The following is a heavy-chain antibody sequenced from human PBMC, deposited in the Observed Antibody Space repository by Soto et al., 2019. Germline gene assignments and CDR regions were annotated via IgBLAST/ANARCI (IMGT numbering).Heavy chain of an antibody. CDR3: ARGPRGIYGNDH. CDR2: INMDGSRT. J-gene: IGHJ5*02. Sequence: EVQLVESGGGLVQPGGSLRLSCAASGFTFSNDWMHWVRQAAGKGLVWVSRINMDGSRTNYADSVRGRFTISRDNAKNTVYLQMNSLRAEDTAVYYCARGPRGIYGNDHWGKGALVTVSS. V-gene: IGHV3-74*01. CDR1: GFTFSNDW. D-gene: IGHD2-8*02.